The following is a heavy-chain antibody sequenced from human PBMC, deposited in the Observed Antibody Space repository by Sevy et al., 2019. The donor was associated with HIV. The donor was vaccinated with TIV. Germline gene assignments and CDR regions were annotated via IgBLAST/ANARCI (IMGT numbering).Heavy chain of an antibody. V-gene: IGHV6-1*01. CDR3: ARDDVGGYYDFWSGYNRYYFDY. CDR2: TYYRSKWYN. Sequence: KQSQTLSLTCAISGDSVSSNSAAWNWIRQSPSRGLEWLGRTYYRSKWYNDYAVSVKSRITINPDTSKNQFSLQLNSVTPEETAVYYWARDDVGGYYDFWSGYNRYYFDYWGQGTLVTVSS. J-gene: IGHJ4*02. CDR1: GDSVSSNSAA. D-gene: IGHD3-3*01.